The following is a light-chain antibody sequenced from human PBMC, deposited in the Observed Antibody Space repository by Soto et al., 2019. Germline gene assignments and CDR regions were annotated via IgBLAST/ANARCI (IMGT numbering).Light chain of an antibody. CDR3: SSKRGSTGV. CDR1: SSDVGGYDY. CDR2: DVS. J-gene: IGLJ1*01. V-gene: IGLV2-14*01. Sequence: QSVLTQPASVSGSPGQTITISCTGTSSDVGGYDYVSWHQQHPGKAPKLMIYDVSKRPSGVSNRFSGSKSGNTASLTISGLQAEDEAGYYCSSKRGSTGVFGTGTKVTVL.